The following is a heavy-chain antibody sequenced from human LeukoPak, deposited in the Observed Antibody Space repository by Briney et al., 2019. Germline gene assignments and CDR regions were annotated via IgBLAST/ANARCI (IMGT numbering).Heavy chain of an antibody. CDR1: GYSISSGYY. V-gene: IGHV4-38-2*01. D-gene: IGHD2-2*02. J-gene: IGHJ4*02. CDR3: ARLSGAPIRHPIYHFDY. Sequence: HPSETLSLTCAVSGYSISSGYYWGWIRQPPGKGLEWIGNIYHSGSTYKNPSLKSRVTISLDTSKNQFSLNLSSVTAADTAMYYCARLSGAPIRHPIYHFDYWGQGTLVTVSP. CDR2: IYHSGST.